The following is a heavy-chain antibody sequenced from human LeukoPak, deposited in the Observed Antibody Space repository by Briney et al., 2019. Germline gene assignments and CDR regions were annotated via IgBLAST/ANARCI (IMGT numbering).Heavy chain of an antibody. CDR3: ARATGSYIYYGMDV. D-gene: IGHD1-26*01. J-gene: IGHJ6*02. V-gene: IGHV1-2*06. CDR2: INPNSGGT. CDR1: GYTFTGCY. Sequence: ASVKVSCKASGYTFTGCYMHWVRQAPGQGLEWMGRINPNSGGTNYAQKFQGRVTMTRDTSISTAYMELSRLRSDDTAVYYCARATGSYIYYGMDVWGQGTTVTVSS.